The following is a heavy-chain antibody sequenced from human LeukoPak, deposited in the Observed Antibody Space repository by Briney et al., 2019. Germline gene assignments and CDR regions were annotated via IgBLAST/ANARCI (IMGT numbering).Heavy chain of an antibody. D-gene: IGHD3-22*01. CDR1: GGSFSGYY. CDR3: ARPRYYYDSSGYYLYYFDH. CDR2: INHSGST. V-gene: IGHV4-34*01. Sequence: SETLSLTCAVYGGSFSGYYWSWIRQPPGKGLEWIGEINHSGSTNYNPSLKSRVTISVDTSKNQFSLKLSSVTAADTAVYYCARPRYYYDSSGYYLYYFDHWGQGTLVTVSS. J-gene: IGHJ4*02.